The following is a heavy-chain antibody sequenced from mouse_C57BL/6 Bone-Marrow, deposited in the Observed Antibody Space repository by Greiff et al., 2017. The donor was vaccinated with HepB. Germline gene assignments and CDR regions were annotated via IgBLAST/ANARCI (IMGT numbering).Heavy chain of an antibody. CDR1: GFTFTSYW. Sequence: QVQLQQPGAELVKPGASVKLSCKASGFTFTSYWMHWVKQRPGQGLEWIGMIHPNSGSTNYNEKFKSKATLTVDKSSSTSYMQLSSLTSEDSAVYYCSRRSCIYYYVSSPYFYYWGQGTTLTVSS. D-gene: IGHD1-1*01. J-gene: IGHJ2*01. V-gene: IGHV1-64*01. CDR2: IHPNSGST. CDR3: SRRSCIYYYVSSPYFYY.